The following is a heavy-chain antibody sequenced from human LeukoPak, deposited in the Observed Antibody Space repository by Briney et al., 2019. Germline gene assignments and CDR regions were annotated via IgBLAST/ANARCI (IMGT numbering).Heavy chain of an antibody. V-gene: IGHV4-4*02. CDR1: GGSISSSNW. Sequence: SETLSLTCAVSGGSISSSNWWSWVRQPPGKGLEWIGEIYHSGSTNYNPSLKSRVTISVDKSKNQFSLKLSSVTAADTAVYYCASRIWDSSGYYPFDYWGQGTLVTVPS. CDR3: ASRIWDSSGYYPFDY. D-gene: IGHD3-22*01. CDR2: IYHSGST. J-gene: IGHJ4*02.